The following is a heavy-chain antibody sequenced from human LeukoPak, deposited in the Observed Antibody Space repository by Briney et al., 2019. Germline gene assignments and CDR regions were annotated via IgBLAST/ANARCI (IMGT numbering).Heavy chain of an antibody. CDR2: IIPIFGTA. CDR3: ARDQGGNNYDYVWGSYRYTGAFDI. Sequence: SVKVSCKASGGTFSSYAISWVRQAPGQGLEWMGGIIPIFGTANYAQKFQGRVTITADESTSAAYMELSSLRSEDTAVYYCARDQGGNNYDYVWGSYRYTGAFDIWGQGTMVTVSS. D-gene: IGHD3-16*02. CDR1: GGTFSSYA. V-gene: IGHV1-69*13. J-gene: IGHJ3*02.